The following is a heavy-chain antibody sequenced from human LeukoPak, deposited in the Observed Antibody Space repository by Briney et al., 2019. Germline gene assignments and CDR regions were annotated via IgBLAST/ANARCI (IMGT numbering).Heavy chain of an antibody. CDR3: AHSGIVGALSAEYFQH. Sequence: SGPTLVKPTQTLTLTCTFSGFSLSTSGVGVGWIRQPPGKALEWLALIYWDDDKRYSPSLKSRLTITKDTSKNQVVLTMTNMDPVDTATYYCAHSGIVGALSAEYFQHWGQGTLVTVSS. CDR1: GFSLSTSGVG. D-gene: IGHD1-26*01. J-gene: IGHJ1*01. CDR2: IYWDDDK. V-gene: IGHV2-5*02.